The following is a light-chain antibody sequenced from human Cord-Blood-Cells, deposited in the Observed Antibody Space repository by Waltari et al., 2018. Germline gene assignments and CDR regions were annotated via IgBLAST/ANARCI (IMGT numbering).Light chain of an antibody. V-gene: IGLV2-23*01. CDR1: SSDVGSYDL. CDR3: CSYAGRDVV. Sequence: QSALTQPASVSGSPGQSITISCTGTSSDVGSYDLVSWYQQHPGKAPKIMIYEGSTRPSGVSNRFSGSKSGNTASLTISGLQAEDEADYYCCSYAGRDVVFGGGTKLTVL. J-gene: IGLJ2*01. CDR2: EGS.